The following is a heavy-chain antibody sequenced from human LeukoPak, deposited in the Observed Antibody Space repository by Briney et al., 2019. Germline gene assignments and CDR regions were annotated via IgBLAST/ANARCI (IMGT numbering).Heavy chain of an antibody. CDR2: ISSSSSYI. CDR3: ARLRSSTSCGFDY. CDR1: GFIFSNYW. V-gene: IGHV3-21*01. Sequence: GGSLRLSCAGSGFIFSNYWMHWVRQAPGKGLEWVSSISSSSSYIYYADSVKGRLTISRDNAKNSLYLQMNSLRAEDTAVYYCARLRSSTSCGFDYWGQGTLVTVSS. J-gene: IGHJ4*02. D-gene: IGHD2-2*01.